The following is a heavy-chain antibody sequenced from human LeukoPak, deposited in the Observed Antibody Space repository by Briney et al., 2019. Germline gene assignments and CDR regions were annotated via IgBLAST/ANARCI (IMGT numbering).Heavy chain of an antibody. D-gene: IGHD2-21*01. CDR1: GFTFSAYW. V-gene: IGHV3-7*01. CDR2: IKEDGSEK. CDR3: ARATASNWFDP. Sequence: GGSLRLSCAASGFTFSAYWMSWVRQAPGKGLEWVANIKEDGSEKYYVDSEKGRFTISRDNAKNSLYLQMNSLRAEDTALYYCARATASNWFDPWGQGTLVTVSS. J-gene: IGHJ5*02.